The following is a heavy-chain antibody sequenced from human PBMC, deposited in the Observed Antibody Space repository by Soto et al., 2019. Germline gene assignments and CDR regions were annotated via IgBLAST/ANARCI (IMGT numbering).Heavy chain of an antibody. CDR1: GFSLSTSGVG. V-gene: IGHV2-5*02. CDR3: APSGSGWPPLGMDV. D-gene: IGHD6-19*01. CDR2: IYWDDDK. Sequence: QITLKESGPTLVKPTQTLTLTCTFSGFSLSTSGVGVGWIRQPPGKALEWLALIYWDDDKRYSPSLKSRLTITKDTSKNQVVLTMTNMDPVDTATYYCAPSGSGWPPLGMDVWGQGTTVTVSS. J-gene: IGHJ6*02.